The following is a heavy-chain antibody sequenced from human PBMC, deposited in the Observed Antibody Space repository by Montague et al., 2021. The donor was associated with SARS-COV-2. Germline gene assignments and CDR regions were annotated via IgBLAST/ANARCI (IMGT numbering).Heavy chain of an antibody. Sequence: SLRLSCAASGFTFSSYPMTWVRQAPGKGLEWVSAVYSGGTTTYYADSVKGRFTISRDNSKNTLYLEMNSLRAEDTAIYYCAKDRVPSSSWYDGMDVWGQGTTVIVSS. D-gene: IGHD6-13*01. V-gene: IGHV3-23*03. CDR2: VYSGGTTT. CDR3: AKDRVPSSSWYDGMDV. J-gene: IGHJ6*02. CDR1: GFTFSSYP.